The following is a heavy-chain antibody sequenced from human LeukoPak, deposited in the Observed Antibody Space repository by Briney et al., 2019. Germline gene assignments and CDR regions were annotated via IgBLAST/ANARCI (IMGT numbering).Heavy chain of an antibody. D-gene: IGHD4-17*01. CDR1: GFTFSNYW. J-gene: IGHJ4*02. V-gene: IGHV3-74*01. CDR3: ARSDYGDNY. Sequence: PGGSLRLSCAASGFTFSNYWTHWVRHAPGKGLEWVSRINSDGSNKTYADSVKGRFTISRDNAKNTLYLQMSSLRVGDTAVYYCARSDYGDNYWGQGILVTVSS. CDR2: INSDGSNK.